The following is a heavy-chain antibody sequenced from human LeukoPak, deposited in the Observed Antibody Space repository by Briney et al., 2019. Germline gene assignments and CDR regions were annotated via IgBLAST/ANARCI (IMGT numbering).Heavy chain of an antibody. V-gene: IGHV3-74*03. D-gene: IGHD3-16*01. Sequence: GGSLRLSCATSGFTFSSYWMHWVRQAPGKGLMWVSDIANDGRSTTCADSVKGRFSISRDNAKNTVYLQMDSLRAEDTAVYYCARYRVITNDYFDSWGQGTLVTVSS. J-gene: IGHJ4*02. CDR3: ARYRVITNDYFDS. CDR2: IANDGRST. CDR1: GFTFSSYW.